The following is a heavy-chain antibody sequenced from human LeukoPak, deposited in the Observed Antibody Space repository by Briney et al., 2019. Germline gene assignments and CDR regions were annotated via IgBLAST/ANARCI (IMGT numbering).Heavy chain of an antibody. J-gene: IGHJ4*02. Sequence: GRSLRLSCAAFGFTFSSHAMNWVRQAPGKGLEWVAVISDDGRKNYYADSVKGRFTISRDNSKKTLYLQMNSLRVEDTALYYCVRSLDYWGQGTLVTVSS. CDR3: VRSLDY. CDR1: GFTFSSHA. CDR2: ISDDGRKN. V-gene: IGHV3-30*04.